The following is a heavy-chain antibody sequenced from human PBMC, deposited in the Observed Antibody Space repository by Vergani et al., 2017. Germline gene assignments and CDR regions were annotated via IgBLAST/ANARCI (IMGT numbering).Heavy chain of an antibody. CDR3: ARDPTVTTGGFPY. V-gene: IGHV4-61*02. Sequence: QVKLQESGPGLLKPSQTLSLTCTVSGESIRSGSHYWSWIRQPAGKGPEWIGHIHTGGSTDLNPSFKSRVSISVDTSKNQFSLKLSSVTAADTAVYYCARDPTVTTGGFPYWGQGTLVTVSS. CDR1: GESIRSGSHY. D-gene: IGHD4-17*01. CDR2: IHTGGST. J-gene: IGHJ4*02.